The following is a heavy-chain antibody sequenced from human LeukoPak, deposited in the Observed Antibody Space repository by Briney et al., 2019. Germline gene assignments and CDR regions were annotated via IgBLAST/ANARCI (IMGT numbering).Heavy chain of an antibody. V-gene: IGHV6-1*01. CDR3: ARRLTQYDCFDP. CDR2: TYYRSTWYN. CDR1: GDIVSSNSVT. Sequence: SQTLSLTCAISGDIVSSNSVTWNWIRQSPSRGLEWLGRTYYRSTWYNDYAVSVRGRITVNPDTSKNQFSLHLNSVTPEDTAVYYCARRLTQYDCFDPWGQGILVTISS. J-gene: IGHJ5*02. D-gene: IGHD2-2*01.